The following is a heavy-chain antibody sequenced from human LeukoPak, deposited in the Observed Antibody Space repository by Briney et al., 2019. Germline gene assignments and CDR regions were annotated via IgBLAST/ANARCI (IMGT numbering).Heavy chain of an antibody. J-gene: IGHJ3*02. Sequence: GGSLRLSCAASGFTFNSYSFNWVRQAPGKGLEWISYIMSSSTTGYYADSVKGRFTISRDNAKNSVYLQMNSLRADDTAVYYCVRDTAWAFDIWGHGTMVTVSS. D-gene: IGHD4-17*01. CDR2: IMSSSTTG. V-gene: IGHV3-48*01. CDR1: GFTFNSYS. CDR3: VRDTAWAFDI.